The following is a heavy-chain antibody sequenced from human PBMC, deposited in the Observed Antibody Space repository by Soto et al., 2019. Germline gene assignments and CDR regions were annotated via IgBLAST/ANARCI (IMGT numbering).Heavy chain of an antibody. V-gene: IGHV4-61*01. CDR2: IYYSGST. Sequence: PSETLSLTCTVSGGSVSSGSYYWSWIRQSPGKGLEWIGYIYYSGSTNYNPSLKSRVTLSVDTAKNQFSLKLGSVTAADTAVYYCAKQMATIGLIDYWGQGTLVTVSS. D-gene: IGHD5-12*01. CDR3: AKQMATIGLIDY. J-gene: IGHJ4*02. CDR1: GGSVSSGSYY.